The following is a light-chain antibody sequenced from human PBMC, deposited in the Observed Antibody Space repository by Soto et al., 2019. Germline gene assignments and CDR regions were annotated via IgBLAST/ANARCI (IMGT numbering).Light chain of an antibody. J-gene: IGLJ1*01. V-gene: IGLV1-40*01. CDR3: QSYDNSLSHHDV. CDR2: GNN. CDR1: SSNIGAGYD. Sequence: QSLLTQPPSVSGAPGQTVTISCTGSSSNIGAGYDVHWYQQLPGVAPRLLIYGNNNRPSGVPPRFSASKSGTSASLAISGLQSDDEADYYCQSYDNSLSHHDVFGPGTKVTVL.